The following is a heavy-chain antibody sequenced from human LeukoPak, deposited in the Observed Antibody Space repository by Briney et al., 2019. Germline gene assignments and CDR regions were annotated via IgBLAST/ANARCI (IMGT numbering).Heavy chain of an antibody. CDR3: AGGGYYYMDV. D-gene: IGHD3-16*01. Sequence: SETLSLTCTVSGGSISSGSYYWSWIRQPAGKGLEWIGRIYTSGSTNYNPSLKSRVTISVDTSKNQFSLKLSSVTAADTAVYYCAGGGYYYMDVWGKGTTVTVSS. J-gene: IGHJ6*03. CDR2: IYTSGST. CDR1: GGSISSGSYY. V-gene: IGHV4-61*02.